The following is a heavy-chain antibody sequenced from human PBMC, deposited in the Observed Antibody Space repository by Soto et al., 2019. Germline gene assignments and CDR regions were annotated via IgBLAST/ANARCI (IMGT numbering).Heavy chain of an antibody. J-gene: IGHJ4*02. Sequence: EVQLVESGGGLVQPGGSLRLSCAASGFTVSSNYMSWVRQAPGKGLEWVSVIYSGGSTYYADSVKGRFTISRDNSKNTLYLQMNSPRAEDTAVYYCARDAANWNGKIDYWGQGTLVTVSS. D-gene: IGHD1-1*01. CDR2: IYSGGST. CDR1: GFTVSSNY. V-gene: IGHV3-66*01. CDR3: ARDAANWNGKIDY.